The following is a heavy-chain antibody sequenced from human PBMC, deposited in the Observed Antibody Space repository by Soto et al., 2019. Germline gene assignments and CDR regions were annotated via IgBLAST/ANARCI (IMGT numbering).Heavy chain of an antibody. CDR1: GGSISSSNW. Sequence: QVQLQESGPGLVKPSGTLSLTCAVSGGSISSSNWWRWVRQPPGKGLEWIGEIYHRGSTNYNPSLKRGVTISVDKSKNQCSLKLSSVTAADTAVYYCARGYGSGSFHYGLDVWGQGTKVTVSS. CDR2: IYHRGST. D-gene: IGHD3-10*01. CDR3: ARGYGSGSFHYGLDV. V-gene: IGHV4-4*02. J-gene: IGHJ6*02.